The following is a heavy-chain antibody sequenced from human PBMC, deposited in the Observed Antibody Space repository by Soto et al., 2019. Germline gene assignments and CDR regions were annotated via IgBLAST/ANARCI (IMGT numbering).Heavy chain of an antibody. Sequence: PGGSLRLSCAASGFTFSGYSMTWVRQAPGKGLEWVSSISSSSSYIYYADSVKGRFTISRDNAKNSLYLQMNSLRAEDTAVYYCWPEPYGGIVVVPAVTGANWFDPWGQGTLVTVSS. J-gene: IGHJ5*02. CDR3: WPEPYGGIVVVPAVTGANWFDP. D-gene: IGHD2-2*01. CDR1: GFTFSGYS. CDR2: ISSSSSYI. V-gene: IGHV3-21*01.